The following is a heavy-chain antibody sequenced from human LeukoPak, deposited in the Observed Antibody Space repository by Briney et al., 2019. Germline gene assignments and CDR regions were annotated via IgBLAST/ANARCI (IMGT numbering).Heavy chain of an antibody. D-gene: IGHD3-16*01. CDR1: GGSFSGYY. CDR2: INHSGST. V-gene: IGHV4-34*01. CDR3: ARHELIQQVDWFDP. Sequence: SETLSLTCAVYGGSFSGYYWSWIRQPPGKGLEWIGEINHSGSTNYNPSLKSRVTISVDKSKNQFSLKLSSVTAADTAVYYCARHELIQQVDWFDPWGQGTLVTVSS. J-gene: IGHJ5*02.